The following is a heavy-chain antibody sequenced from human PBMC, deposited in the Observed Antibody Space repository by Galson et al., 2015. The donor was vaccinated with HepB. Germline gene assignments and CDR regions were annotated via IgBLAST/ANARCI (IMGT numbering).Heavy chain of an antibody. J-gene: IGHJ4*02. CDR1: GYIFKKYC. Sequence: QSGAEVKKPGEPLRISCKASGYIFKKYCIAWVRQMPGKGLEWMGTIYPDDFDTRYSPAFQGQVSISVDRSITTAYLQWSRLEASDSAIYYCVRLFGYEGGGQSPFEYWAQGTLVTVSS. V-gene: IGHV5-51*03. CDR3: VRLFGYEGGGQSPFEY. D-gene: IGHD5-18*01. CDR2: IYPDDFDT.